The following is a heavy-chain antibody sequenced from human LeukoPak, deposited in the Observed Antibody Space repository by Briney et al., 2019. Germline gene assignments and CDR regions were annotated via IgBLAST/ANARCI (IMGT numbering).Heavy chain of an antibody. D-gene: IGHD3-16*01. CDR3: ARGADPDFGKAYGQPRYWFFDL. J-gene: IGHJ2*01. CDR1: NGSISSGYY. V-gene: IGHV4-31*03. CDR2: NYHTGNT. Sequence: SETLSLTCRVSNGSISSGYYWNWLRQHPRKCLEWIGYNYHTGNTYSSPSLNSRLTILVDKSKHEFSMRLTSLTAADAAVYFCARGADPDFGKAYGQPRYWFFDLWGRGTLVTVSS.